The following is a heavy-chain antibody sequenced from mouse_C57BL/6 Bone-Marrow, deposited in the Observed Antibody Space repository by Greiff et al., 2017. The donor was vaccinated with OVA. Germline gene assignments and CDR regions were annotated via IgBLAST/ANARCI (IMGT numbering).Heavy chain of an antibody. J-gene: IGHJ2*01. CDR1: GFNIKDDY. CDR2: IDPENGDT. V-gene: IGHV14-4*01. CDR3: TASYNDNYFDY. Sequence: EVQLQQSGAELVRPGASVKLSCTASGFNIKDDYMHWVKQRPEQGLEWIGWIDPENGDTEYASKFQGKATITADTSSNTAYLQLSSLTSEDTAVYYCTASYNDNYFDYWGQGTTLTVSS. D-gene: IGHD2-4*01.